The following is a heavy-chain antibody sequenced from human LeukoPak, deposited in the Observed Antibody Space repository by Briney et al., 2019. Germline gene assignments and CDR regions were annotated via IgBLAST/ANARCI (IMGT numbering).Heavy chain of an antibody. Sequence: GGSLRLSCAASGFTFVNYWMSWVRQAPGKGLEWVANIKEDGSEKFYADSVKGRFTITRDNAKNALYLQMSNLRAEDTAVFFCARVGYYDTNGFFFDYWGQGSLVTVSS. V-gene: IGHV3-7*01. CDR2: IKEDGSEK. CDR3: ARVGYYDTNGFFFDY. CDR1: GFTFVNYW. D-gene: IGHD3-22*01. J-gene: IGHJ4*02.